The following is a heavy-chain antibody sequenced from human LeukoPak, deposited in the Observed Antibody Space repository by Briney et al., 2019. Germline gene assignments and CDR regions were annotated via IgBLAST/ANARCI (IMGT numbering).Heavy chain of an antibody. CDR2: MNPNSGNT. CDR3: ARGGHCSSTSCYRSEFDP. V-gene: IGHV1-8*03. CDR1: GYTFTSYD. D-gene: IGHD2-2*01. Sequence: GASVKVSCKASGYTFTSYDINWVRQATGQGLEWMGWMNPNSGNTGYAQKFQGRVTITRNTSIGTAYMELSSLRSEDTAVYYCARGGHCSSTSCYRSEFDPWGQGTLVTVSS. J-gene: IGHJ5*02.